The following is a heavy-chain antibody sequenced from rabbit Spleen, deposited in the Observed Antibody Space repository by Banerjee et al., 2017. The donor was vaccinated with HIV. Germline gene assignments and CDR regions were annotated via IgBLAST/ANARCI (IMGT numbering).Heavy chain of an antibody. CDR1: GFSFITNYY. V-gene: IGHV1S40*01. CDR2: VGSGGFT. Sequence: QSLEESGGDLVKPEGSLTLTCTASGFSFITNYYMCWVRQPPGKGLEWIACVGSGGFTYFASWAKGRFTISKTSSTTVTLQMTSLTAADTATYFCARDTGSSFSSYGMDLWAQAPSSPS. J-gene: IGHJ6*01. D-gene: IGHD8-1*01. CDR3: ARDTGSSFSSYGMDL.